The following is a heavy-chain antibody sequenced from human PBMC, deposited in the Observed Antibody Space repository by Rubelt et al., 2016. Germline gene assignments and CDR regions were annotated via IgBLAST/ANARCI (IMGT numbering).Heavy chain of an antibody. CDR2: IYHTGTT. V-gene: IGHV4-38-2*02. CDR3: GRGDRSVQLLSSH. D-gene: IGHD2/OR15-2a*01. CDR1: NYSISSNYF. J-gene: IGHJ4*02. Sequence: TCSVSNYSISSNYFWVWVRQPPGKGLEWIGSIYHTGTTYYSASLESRVIISVDTSKNQFSLRLTSVTAADTAMYYCGRGDRSVQLLSSHWGQGILVTGSS.